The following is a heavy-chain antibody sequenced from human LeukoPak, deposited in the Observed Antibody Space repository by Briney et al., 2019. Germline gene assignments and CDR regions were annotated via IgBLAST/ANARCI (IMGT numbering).Heavy chain of an antibody. J-gene: IGHJ4*02. D-gene: IGHD6-13*01. CDR2: IKRDGSEK. V-gene: IGHV3-7*01. Sequence: GGSLRLSCAASGFTFSTYWMSWVRQAPGKGLEWVANIKRDGSEKYYVDSVKGRFTISRDNVKNSLYLQMNSLRAEDTAMYYCARDSAGNDYWGQGTLVTVSS. CDR3: ARDSAGNDY. CDR1: GFTFSTYW.